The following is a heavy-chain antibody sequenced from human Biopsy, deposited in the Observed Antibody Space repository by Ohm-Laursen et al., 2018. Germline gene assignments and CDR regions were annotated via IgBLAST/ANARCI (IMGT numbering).Heavy chain of an antibody. V-gene: IGHV4-59*08. CDR1: GGSVTNYY. CDR2: MYYNERT. J-gene: IGHJ6*02. CDR3: ARMDCSGGSCHYYSYGMDV. Sequence: SDTLSLTCSVSGGSVTNYYWTWIRQPPGKGLEWIGYMYYNERTYYNPSLKSRLTISVGTSKNNFSLKLSSVTAADTAVYYCARMDCSGGSCHYYSYGMDVWGQGTTVTVSS. D-gene: IGHD2-15*01.